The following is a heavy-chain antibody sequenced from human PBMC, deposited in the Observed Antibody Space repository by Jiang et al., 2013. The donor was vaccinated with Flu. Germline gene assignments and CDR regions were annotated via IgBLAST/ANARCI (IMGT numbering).Heavy chain of an antibody. J-gene: IGHJ6*02. Sequence: LVQPGGSRETLLCSLWIHLSSYSMNWVRQAPGKGLEWVSYISSSSSSIYYIDSVKGRFTISRDNAKNSLYLQMNSLRAEDTAVYYCARSRATVFYYGMDVWGQGTTVTVS. CDR1: IHLSSYS. CDR3: ARSRATVFYYGMDV. CDR2: ISSSSSSI. D-gene: IGHD1-26*01. V-gene: IGHV3-48*01.